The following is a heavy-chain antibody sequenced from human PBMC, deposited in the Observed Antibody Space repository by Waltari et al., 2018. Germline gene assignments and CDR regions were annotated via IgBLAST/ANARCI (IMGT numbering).Heavy chain of an antibody. V-gene: IGHV1-69*01. CDR1: GATFSSYA. CDR2: IIPIFGTA. J-gene: IGHJ5*02. Sequence: QLQLVPSGAEVKKPGSSVKVSCKDSGATFSSYAISWGRQAPGQGPEWMGGIIPIFGTANYAQKFQGRVTITADESTSTAYMELSSLRSEDTAVYYCARDLNWFDPWGQGTLVTVSS. CDR3: ARDLNWFDP.